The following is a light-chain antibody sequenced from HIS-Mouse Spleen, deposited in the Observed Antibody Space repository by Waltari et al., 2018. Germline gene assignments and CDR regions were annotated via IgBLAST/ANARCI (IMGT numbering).Light chain of an antibody. CDR1: SSDFGSYNL. V-gene: IGLV2-23*03. CDR3: CSYAGSSTFGV. Sequence: QSALTQPASVSGSPGQSITISCTGTSSDFGSYNLFSWYQQHPGKAPKLMIYEGSKRPSGVSNRFSGSKSGNTASLTISGLQAEDEADYYCCSYAGSSTFGVFGGGTKLTVL. J-gene: IGLJ3*02. CDR2: EGS.